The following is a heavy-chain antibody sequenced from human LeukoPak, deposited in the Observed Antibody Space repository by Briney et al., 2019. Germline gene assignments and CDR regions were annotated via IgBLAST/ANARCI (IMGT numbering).Heavy chain of an antibody. CDR2: ISYDGTNK. CDR1: GFTFSSYA. CDR3: AKIISDWSRGAFDI. Sequence: GGSLRLSCAASGFTFSSYAMHWVRQAPGKGLEWVAIISYDGTNKYYADSVKGRFTISRDNAKNSLYLQMNSLRAEDTAVYYCAKIISDWSRGAFDIWGQGTMVTVSS. D-gene: IGHD6-19*01. V-gene: IGHV3-30-3*01. J-gene: IGHJ3*02.